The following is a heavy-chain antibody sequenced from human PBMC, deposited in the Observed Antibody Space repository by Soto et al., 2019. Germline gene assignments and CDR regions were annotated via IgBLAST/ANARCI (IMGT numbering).Heavy chain of an antibody. CDR1: GFSLTTYGVG. D-gene: IGHD1-7*01. CDR3: AHRLTLNSDWNYGRFDY. Sequence: QITLKESGPTLMKPTHTLTLTCTFSGFSLTTYGVGVGWVRQPPGKALEWLALIYWDDDKRYSPSLKSRLTITKDTSKSHVFLTMTNMDPVDTATYYCAHRLTLNSDWNYGRFDYWGQGTLVTVSS. V-gene: IGHV2-5*02. J-gene: IGHJ4*02. CDR2: IYWDDDK.